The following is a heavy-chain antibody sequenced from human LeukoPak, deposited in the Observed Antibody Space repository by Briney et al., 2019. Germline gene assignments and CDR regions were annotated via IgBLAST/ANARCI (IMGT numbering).Heavy chain of an antibody. CDR3: ARVDTAKVRGYSYAGYYYYYYMDV. D-gene: IGHD5-18*01. CDR2: IYHSGST. V-gene: IGHV4-38-2*02. Sequence: PSETLSLTCTVSGYSISSGYYWGWIRQPPGKGLEWIGSIYHSGSTYYNPSLKSRVTISVDTSKNQFSLKLSSVTAADTAVYYCARVDTAKVRGYSYAGYYYYYYMDVWGKGTTVTVSS. CDR1: GYSISSGYY. J-gene: IGHJ6*03.